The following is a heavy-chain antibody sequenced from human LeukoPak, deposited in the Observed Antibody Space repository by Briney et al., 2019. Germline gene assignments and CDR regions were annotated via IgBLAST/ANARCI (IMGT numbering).Heavy chain of an antibody. Sequence: SETPSLTCAVYGGSFSRYYWSWIRQSPGKGLEWIAEIDHRGDTNYNPSVKSRVTISVDTSKNQFSLKVRSLSAADTAVYYCARGATISETGYFDFWGQGTLVTVSS. CDR2: IDHRGDT. CDR3: ARGATISETGYFDF. J-gene: IGHJ4*03. V-gene: IGHV4-34*01. CDR1: GGSFSRYY. D-gene: IGHD5-24*01.